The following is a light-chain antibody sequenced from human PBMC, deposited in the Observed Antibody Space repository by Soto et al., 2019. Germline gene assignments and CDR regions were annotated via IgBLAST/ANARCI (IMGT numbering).Light chain of an antibody. CDR3: QQYNSYPWT. V-gene: IGKV1-5*01. J-gene: IGKJ1*01. CDR2: DAS. Sequence: DIQMTQSPSTLSASVGDRVTITCRASQTIFNWLAWYQRKPGRAPNLLIYDASSLQSGVPSTFSGSGSGTAFTLTISSLQPGDFATYYCQQYNSYPWTFGQGTKVDIK. CDR1: QTIFNW.